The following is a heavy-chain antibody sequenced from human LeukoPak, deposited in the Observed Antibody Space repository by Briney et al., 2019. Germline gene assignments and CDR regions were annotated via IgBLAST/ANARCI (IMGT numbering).Heavy chain of an antibody. V-gene: IGHV4-38-2*02. J-gene: IGHJ4*02. CDR1: GYSISSGYY. D-gene: IGHD4-17*01. CDR3: ARTYGDYFDY. Sequence: SETLSLTCTVSGYSISSGYYWGWIRQPPGKGLEWIGSIYHSGSTYYNPSLKSRVTISVDTSKNQFSLKLSSVTAADTAVYYCARTYGDYFDYWGQGTLVTVSS. CDR2: IYHSGST.